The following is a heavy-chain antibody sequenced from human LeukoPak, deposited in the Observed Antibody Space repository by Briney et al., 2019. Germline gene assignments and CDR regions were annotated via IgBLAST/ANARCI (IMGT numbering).Heavy chain of an antibody. V-gene: IGHV4-34*01. CDR1: GGSFSGYY. D-gene: IGHD4-17*01. CDR3: ARGPRSAVTQLFDY. CDR2: INHSGST. J-gene: IGHJ4*02. Sequence: SETLSLTCAVYGGSFSGYYWSWIRQPPGKGLEWIGEINHSGSTNYNPSLKSRVTISVDTSKNQFSLKLSSVTAADTAVYYCARGPRSAVTQLFDYWGQGTLVTVSS.